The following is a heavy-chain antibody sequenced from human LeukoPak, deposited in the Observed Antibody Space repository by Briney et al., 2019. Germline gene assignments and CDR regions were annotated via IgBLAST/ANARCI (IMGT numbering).Heavy chain of an antibody. CDR3: ARWWNAFDI. D-gene: IGHD2-15*01. V-gene: IGHV3-48*02. Sequence: GGSLRLSCAASGFTFSSYSMNWVRQAPGKGLEWVSYIGSSSSTIYYADSVKGRFTISRDNAKDSLYLQMTSLRDEDTAVYYCARWWNAFDIWGQGTVVTVSS. CDR1: GFTFSSYS. J-gene: IGHJ3*02. CDR2: IGSSSSTI.